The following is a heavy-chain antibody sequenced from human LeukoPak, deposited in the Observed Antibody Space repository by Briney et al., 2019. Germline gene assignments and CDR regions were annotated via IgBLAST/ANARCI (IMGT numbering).Heavy chain of an antibody. J-gene: IGHJ4*02. CDR3: ARDRRVGYYDSSGYPYEPYYFDY. CDR2: INPSGGST. D-gene: IGHD3-22*01. Sequence: ASVKVSCKAPGYTFTSYYMHWVRQAPGQGLEWMGIINPSGGSTSYAQKFQGRVTMTRDTSTSTVYMELSSLRSEDTAVYYCARDRRVGYYDSSGYPYEPYYFDYWGQGTLVTVSS. CDR1: GYTFTSYY. V-gene: IGHV1-46*01.